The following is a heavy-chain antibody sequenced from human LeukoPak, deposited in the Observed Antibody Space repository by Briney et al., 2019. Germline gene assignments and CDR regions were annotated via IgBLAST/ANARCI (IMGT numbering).Heavy chain of an antibody. J-gene: IGHJ4*02. D-gene: IGHD6-13*01. CDR1: GFTFSSYA. V-gene: IGHV3-23*01. CDR3: AKPNYSSSWYDSEYEEGY. Sequence: GGSLRLSCAASGFTFSSYAMSWVRQAPGKGLEWVSAISGSGGSTYYADSVKGRFTISRDNSKNTLYLQMNSLRAEDTAVYYCAKPNYSSSWYDSEYEEGYWGQGTLVTVSS. CDR2: ISGSGGST.